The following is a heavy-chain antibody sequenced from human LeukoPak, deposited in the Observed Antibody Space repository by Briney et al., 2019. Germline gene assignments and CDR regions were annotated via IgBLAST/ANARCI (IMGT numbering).Heavy chain of an antibody. CDR3: ARGPVRDYSNY. Sequence: NPSETLSLTCTVSGVSISSGGYYWSWIRQHPGKGLEWIGYIYYSGSTYYNPSLKSRLTISLDTSNNQFPLKLSSVTAADTAVYYCARGPVRDYSNYWGQGTLVTVSS. D-gene: IGHD4-11*01. CDR1: GVSISSGGYY. V-gene: IGHV4-31*03. CDR2: IYYSGST. J-gene: IGHJ4*02.